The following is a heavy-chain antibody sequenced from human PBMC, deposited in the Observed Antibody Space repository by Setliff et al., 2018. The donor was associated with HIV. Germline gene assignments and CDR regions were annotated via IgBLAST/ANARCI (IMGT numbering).Heavy chain of an antibody. CDR3: ASVLRYYGSGSYPFGY. CDR2: IKQDGSEK. V-gene: IGHV3-7*01. D-gene: IGHD3-10*01. J-gene: IGHJ4*02. Sequence: PGGSLRLSCEASGFSFSSYTMNWVRQAPGKGLEWVANIKQDGSEKYYVDSVKGRFTISRDNAMNSLYLQMNSLRAEDTAVYYCASVLRYYGSGSYPFGYWGQGTLVTVSS. CDR1: GFSFSSYT.